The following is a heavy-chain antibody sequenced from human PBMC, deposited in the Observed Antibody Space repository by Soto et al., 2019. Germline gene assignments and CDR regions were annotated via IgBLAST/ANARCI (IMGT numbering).Heavy chain of an antibody. D-gene: IGHD6-13*01. J-gene: IGHJ6*02. Sequence: PSETLSLTCAVYGGSFSGYYWSWIRQPPGKGLEWIGEINHSGSTNYNPSLKSRVTISVDTSKNQFSLKLSFVTAADTAVYYCARGGRYSSSWTPRTYYYGMDVWGQVXTVTVSS. CDR1: GGSFSGYY. V-gene: IGHV4-34*01. CDR2: INHSGST. CDR3: ARGGRYSSSWTPRTYYYGMDV.